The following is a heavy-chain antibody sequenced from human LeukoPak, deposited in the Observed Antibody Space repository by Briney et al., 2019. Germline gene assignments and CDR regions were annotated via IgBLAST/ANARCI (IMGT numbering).Heavy chain of an antibody. CDR3: ARGGYSYGTNWFDP. CDR2: IYHSGST. D-gene: IGHD5-18*01. CDR1: GYSISSGYY. V-gene: IGHV4-38-2*02. Sequence: TSETLSLTCTVSGYSISSGYYWGWIRQPPGKGLEWIGSIYHSGSTYYNPSLKSRVTISVDTSKNQFSLKLSSVTAADTAVYYCARGGYSYGTNWFDPWGQGTLVTVSS. J-gene: IGHJ5*02.